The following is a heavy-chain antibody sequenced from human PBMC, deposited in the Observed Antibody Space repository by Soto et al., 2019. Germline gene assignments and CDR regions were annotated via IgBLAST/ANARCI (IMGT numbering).Heavy chain of an antibody. J-gene: IGHJ4*02. Sequence: QLQLQESGSGLVKPSQTLSLTCAVSGGSISSGGFSWSWIRQPPGKGLESIGYIFHSGSTYYNPSLKSRVTISVDRSKNQFSLKLSSVTAADTAVYYCAGGIAARPLGYWGQGTLVTVSS. CDR3: AGGIAARPLGY. CDR2: IFHSGST. V-gene: IGHV4-30-2*01. CDR1: GGSISSGGFS. D-gene: IGHD6-6*01.